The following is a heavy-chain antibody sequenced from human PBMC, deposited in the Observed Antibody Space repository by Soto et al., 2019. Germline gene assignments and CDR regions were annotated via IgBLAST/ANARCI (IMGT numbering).Heavy chain of an antibody. V-gene: IGHV3-73*01. D-gene: IGHD6-13*01. Sequence: PGGSLRLSCAASGFTFSGSAMHWVRQASGKGLEWVGRIRSKANSYAASVKGRFTISRDDSKSIAYLQMNSLKTEDTAVYYCTRDGLGYSSNWPRMDVWGQGTTVTVSS. J-gene: IGHJ6*02. CDR3: TRDGLGYSSNWPRMDV. CDR1: GFTFSGSA. CDR2: IRSKANSY.